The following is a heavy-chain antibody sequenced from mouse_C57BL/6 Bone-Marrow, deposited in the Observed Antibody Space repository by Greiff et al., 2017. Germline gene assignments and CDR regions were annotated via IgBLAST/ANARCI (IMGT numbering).Heavy chain of an antibody. D-gene: IGHD1-1*01. CDR1: GYSITSGYY. CDR3: ARAPYYYGSSYWYFDV. V-gene: IGHV3-6*01. Sequence: EVKLQESGPGLVKPSQSLSLTCSVTGYSITSGYYWNWIRQFPGNKLEWMGYISYDGSNNYNPSLKNRTSITRDTSTNQFFLKLNSVTTEDTATYYCARAPYYYGSSYWYFDVWGTGTTVTVSS. CDR2: ISYDGSN. J-gene: IGHJ1*03.